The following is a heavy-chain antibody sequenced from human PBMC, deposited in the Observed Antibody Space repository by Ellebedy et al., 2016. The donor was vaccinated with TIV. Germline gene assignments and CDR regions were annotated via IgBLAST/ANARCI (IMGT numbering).Heavy chain of an antibody. CDR1: GYTITGYY. J-gene: IGHJ4*02. V-gene: IGHV1-46*01. D-gene: IGHD5-24*01. Sequence: ASVKVSXXASGYTITGYYMHWVRQAPGQGLEWMGIINPSGGSTSYAQKFQGRVTMTRDTSTSTAYMELSSLRSEDTAVYYCARVPRRDGYRYYFDYWGQGTLVTVSS. CDR2: INPSGGST. CDR3: ARVPRRDGYRYYFDY.